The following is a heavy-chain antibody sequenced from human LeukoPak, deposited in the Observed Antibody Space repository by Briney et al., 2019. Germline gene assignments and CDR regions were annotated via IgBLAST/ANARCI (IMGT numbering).Heavy chain of an antibody. D-gene: IGHD2-2*02. Sequence: GGSLRLSCAASGFTFSSYAMSWVRQAPGKGLEWVSAISSSGGTTYYTDSVKGRFTISRDNSKNTLYLQMNSLRAEDTAVYYCARVAVWGTLGYCSSTSCYTGYDYWGQGTLVTVSS. CDR1: GFTFSSYA. V-gene: IGHV3-23*01. CDR2: ISSSGGTT. J-gene: IGHJ4*02. CDR3: ARVAVWGTLGYCSSTSCYTGYDY.